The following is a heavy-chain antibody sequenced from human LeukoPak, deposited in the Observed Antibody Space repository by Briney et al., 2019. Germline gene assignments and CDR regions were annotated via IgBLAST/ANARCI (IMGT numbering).Heavy chain of an antibody. V-gene: IGHV4-34*12. CDR3: ASGAWATRLHS. Sequence: SDTLSLTCAVYGESSNYYYWSWIRQSPEKGLEWIGEVFDGKTTNYNPSLKSRVTISAVTSSNQFSLNLKSVTAADTAVYYCASGAWATRLHSWAQGTLVIVSS. J-gene: IGHJ4*02. D-gene: IGHD5-24*01. CDR1: GESSNYYY. CDR2: VFDGKTT.